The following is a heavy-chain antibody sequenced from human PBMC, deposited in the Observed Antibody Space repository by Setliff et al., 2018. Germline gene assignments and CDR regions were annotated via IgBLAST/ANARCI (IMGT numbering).Heavy chain of an antibody. Sequence: SETLSLTCTVSGGSISSGSYYWSWIRQPAGKGLEWIGRIYTSGSTNYNPSLKSRVTISVDTSKNQFSLKLSSVTAADTAAYYCASEGGPEADAFDIWGQGTMVTVSS. CDR2: IYTSGST. J-gene: IGHJ3*02. V-gene: IGHV4-61*02. D-gene: IGHD2-15*01. CDR1: GGSISSGSYY. CDR3: ASEGGPEADAFDI.